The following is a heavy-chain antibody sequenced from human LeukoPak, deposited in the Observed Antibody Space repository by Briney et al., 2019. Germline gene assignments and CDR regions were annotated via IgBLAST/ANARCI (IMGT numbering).Heavy chain of an antibody. D-gene: IGHD6-13*01. CDR1: GFTFSTYV. V-gene: IGHV3-33*01. J-gene: IGHJ4*02. CDR3: ARGDRSSWFNFDY. CDR2: IWYDGRNK. Sequence: GLSLRLSRAASGFTFSTYVMHWVRQAPGKGLEWVAVIWYDGRNKYFADSVRGRLSTSRDNSKNTSYLQMNSLRAEDTAVYYCARGDRSSWFNFDYWGQGTLVTVSS.